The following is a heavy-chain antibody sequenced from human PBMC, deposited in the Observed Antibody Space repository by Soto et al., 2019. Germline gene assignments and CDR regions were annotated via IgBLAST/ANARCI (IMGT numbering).Heavy chain of an antibody. CDR2: IDPSDSYT. CDR3: ARPRRGGWYVIDY. CDR1: GYSFTSYW. V-gene: IGHV5-10-1*01. D-gene: IGHD6-19*01. Sequence: GESLKISCKGSGYSFTSYWISWVRQMPGKGLEWMGRIDPSDSYTNYSPSFQGHVTISADKSISTAYLQWSSLKAPDTAMYYCARPRRGGWYVIDYWGQGTLVTVSS. J-gene: IGHJ4*02.